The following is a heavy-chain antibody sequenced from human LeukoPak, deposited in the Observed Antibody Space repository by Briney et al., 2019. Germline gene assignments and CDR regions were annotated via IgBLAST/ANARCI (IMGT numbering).Heavy chain of an antibody. Sequence: GGSLRLSCAASGFTFSSYSMNWVRQAPGKGLEWVSYISSSSSTIYYADSVKGRFTISRDNAKNSLYLQMNSLRAEDTAVYYCAREVPYYYDSSGFPGSPSNDYWGQGTLVTVSS. V-gene: IGHV3-48*04. CDR1: GFTFSSYS. J-gene: IGHJ4*02. CDR2: ISSSSSTI. D-gene: IGHD3-22*01. CDR3: AREVPYYYDSSGFPGSPSNDY.